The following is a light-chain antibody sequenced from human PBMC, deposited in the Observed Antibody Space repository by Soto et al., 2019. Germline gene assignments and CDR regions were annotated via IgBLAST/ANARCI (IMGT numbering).Light chain of an antibody. CDR1: SSDVGSYDL. J-gene: IGLJ1*01. Sequence: QSALTQPASVSGSPGQSITISCTGTSSDVGSYDLVSWYQHHPGKAPKLMIYEVSKRPSGVSNRFSGSKSDNTASLTISGLQAEDEADYYCCSFAGSSTYVFGTGTMLTVL. V-gene: IGLV2-23*02. CDR2: EVS. CDR3: CSFAGSSTYV.